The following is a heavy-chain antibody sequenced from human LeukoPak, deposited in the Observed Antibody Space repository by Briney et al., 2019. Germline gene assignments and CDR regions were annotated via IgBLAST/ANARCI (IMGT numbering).Heavy chain of an antibody. Sequence: GGSLRLSCAASGFTFSSYWMSWVRQAPGKGLEWVANIKQDGSEKYYVDSVKGRFTISRDNAKNSLCLQMNSLRAEDTAVYYCARGSPLDAFDIWGQGTMVTVSS. CDR2: IKQDGSEK. V-gene: IGHV3-7*01. CDR3: ARGSPLDAFDI. CDR1: GFTFSSYW. J-gene: IGHJ3*02.